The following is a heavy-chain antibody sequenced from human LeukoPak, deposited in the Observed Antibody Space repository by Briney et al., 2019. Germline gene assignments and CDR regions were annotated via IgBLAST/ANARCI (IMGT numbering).Heavy chain of an antibody. CDR3: ARVEMATMDY. D-gene: IGHD5-24*01. J-gene: IGHJ4*02. CDR2: IYYSGST. Sequence: PSETLSLTCTVSGASISSSSYYWGWIRQPPGKGLEWIGSIYYSGSTYYNPSLKSRVTISVDTSKNQFSLKLSSVTAADTAVYYCARVEMATMDYWGQGTLVTVSS. CDR1: GASISSSSYY. V-gene: IGHV4-39*01.